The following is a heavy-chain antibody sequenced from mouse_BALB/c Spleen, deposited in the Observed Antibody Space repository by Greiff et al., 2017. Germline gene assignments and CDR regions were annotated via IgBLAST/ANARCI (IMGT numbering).Heavy chain of an antibody. Sequence: VQLKESGAELVKPGASVKLSCTASGFNIKDTYMHWVKQRPEQGLEWIGRIDPANGNTKYDPKFQGKATITADTSSNTAYLQLSSLTSEDTAVYYCARSLEFAYWGQGTLVTVSA. J-gene: IGHJ3*01. V-gene: IGHV14-3*02. D-gene: IGHD6-2*01. CDR1: GFNIKDTY. CDR2: IDPANGNT. CDR3: ARSLEFAY.